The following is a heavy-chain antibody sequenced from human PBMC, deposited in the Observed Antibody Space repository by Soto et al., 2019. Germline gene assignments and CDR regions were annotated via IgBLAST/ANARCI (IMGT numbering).Heavy chain of an antibody. D-gene: IGHD2-8*01. Sequence: SETLSLTCAVYGGSFSGYHWSWFRQPPGKGLEWIGEINPSGSINYNPSLKSRVTISVDTSKNQFSLKLSSVTAADTAVYYCARGSGCTNGVCSKPNDYWGQGTLVTVSS. CDR3: ARGSGCTNGVCSKPNDY. J-gene: IGHJ4*02. V-gene: IGHV4-34*01. CDR1: GGSFSGYH. CDR2: INPSGSI.